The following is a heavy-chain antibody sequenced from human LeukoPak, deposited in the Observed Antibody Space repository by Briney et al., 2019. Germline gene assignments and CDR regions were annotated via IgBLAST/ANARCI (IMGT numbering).Heavy chain of an antibody. Sequence: GGSLRLSCAASGFTFSRYAMNWVRQAPGKGLEWVSSISTTSSSSYIHYADSMKGRFTISRDNAKSSLYLQMNSLRAEDTAVYYCARVMAGYSYMDVWGRGTTVTVSS. J-gene: IGHJ6*03. V-gene: IGHV3-21*01. D-gene: IGHD3-10*01. CDR1: GFTFSRYA. CDR2: ISTTSSSSYI. CDR3: ARVMAGYSYMDV.